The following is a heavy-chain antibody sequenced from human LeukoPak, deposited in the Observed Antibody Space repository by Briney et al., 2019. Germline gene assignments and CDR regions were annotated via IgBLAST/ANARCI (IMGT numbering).Heavy chain of an antibody. D-gene: IGHD2-2*01. CDR1: GFTFSSYG. V-gene: IGHV3-33*06. J-gene: IGHJ4*02. CDR2: IWYDGSNK. Sequence: GRSLRLSCVASGFTFSSYGMHWARQAPGKGLEWVAVIWYDGSNKNYADPVKGRFTISRDNSKNTLYLQMNSLRAEDTAVYYCAKDSNESLDYWGQGTLVTVSS. CDR3: AKDSNESLDY.